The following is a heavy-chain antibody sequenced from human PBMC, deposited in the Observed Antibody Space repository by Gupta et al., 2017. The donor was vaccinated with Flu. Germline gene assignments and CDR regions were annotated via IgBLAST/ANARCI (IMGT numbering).Heavy chain of an antibody. CDR2: VGTAGDT. D-gene: IGHD1-1*01. CDR3: ARGGSNAFDF. Sequence: EVQLVESGGGLVQPGGSLRLSCAGSGFTFVSYDMHWVRQVPGKGLEWVSAVGTAGDTLYPGSVKGRFTISRENAKNSLYLQMNSLRAGDTAIYYCARGGSNAFDFWGQGTMVTVSS. CDR1: GFTFVSYD. V-gene: IGHV3-13*04. J-gene: IGHJ3*01.